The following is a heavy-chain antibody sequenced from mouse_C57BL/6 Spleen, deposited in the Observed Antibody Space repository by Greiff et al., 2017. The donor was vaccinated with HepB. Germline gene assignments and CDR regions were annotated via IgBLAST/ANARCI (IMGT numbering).Heavy chain of an antibody. V-gene: IGHV5-4*01. J-gene: IGHJ4*01. CDR1: GFTFSSYA. D-gene: IGHD3-2*02. Sequence: EVQGVESGGGLVKPGGSLKLSCAASGFTFSSYAMSWVRQTPEKRLEWVATISDGGSYTYYPDNVKGRFTISRDNAKNNLYLQMSHLKSEDTAMYYCARGLRGRDYAMDYWGQGTSVTISS. CDR3: ARGLRGRDYAMDY. CDR2: ISDGGSYT.